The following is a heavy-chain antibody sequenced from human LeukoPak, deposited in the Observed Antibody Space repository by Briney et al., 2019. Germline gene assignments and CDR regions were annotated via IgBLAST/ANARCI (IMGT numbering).Heavy chain of an antibody. CDR1: GGSISSGSYY. J-gene: IGHJ5*02. D-gene: IGHD2-2*01. V-gene: IGHV4-61*02. CDR3: ARGGCSSTSCYRGEGNWFDP. CDR2: IYTSGST. Sequence: SETLSLTCTVSGGSISSGSYYWSWIRQPAGKGLEWIGRIYTSGSTNYNPSLKSRVTISVDTSKNQFSLKLSSVTAADTAVYYCARGGCSSTSCYRGEGNWFDPWGQGTLVTVSS.